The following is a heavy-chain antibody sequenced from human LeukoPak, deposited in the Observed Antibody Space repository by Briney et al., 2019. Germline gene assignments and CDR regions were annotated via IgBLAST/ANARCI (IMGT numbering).Heavy chain of an antibody. CDR1: GYTFTGYY. D-gene: IGHD3-22*01. Sequence: ASVKVSCKASGYTFTGYYMHWVRQAPGQGLEWMGWINPNSGGTNYAQKFQGRVTMTRDTSISTAYMELSRLRSDDTAVYYCARVIGPYYYDSSGYDYWGQGTLVTVSS. V-gene: IGHV1-2*02. J-gene: IGHJ4*02. CDR2: INPNSGGT. CDR3: ARVIGPYYYDSSGYDY.